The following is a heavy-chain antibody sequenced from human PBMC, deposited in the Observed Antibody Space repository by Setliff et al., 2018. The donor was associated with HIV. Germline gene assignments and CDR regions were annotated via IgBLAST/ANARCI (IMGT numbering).Heavy chain of an antibody. CDR2: IFSDDEK. CDR1: GFSLSNTRMG. D-gene: IGHD3-22*01. CDR3: ARLMKTYYYDTSGYYAPWGNFDH. Sequence: SGPTLVNPTETLTLTCTVSGFSLSNTRMGVSWIRQPPGKALEWLTHIFSDDEKSYSTSLKSRLTISKDTSKSQVVLTMTNLDPVDTATYYCARLMKTYYYDTSGYYAPWGNFDHWGHGTLVTVSS. V-gene: IGHV2-26*01. J-gene: IGHJ4*01.